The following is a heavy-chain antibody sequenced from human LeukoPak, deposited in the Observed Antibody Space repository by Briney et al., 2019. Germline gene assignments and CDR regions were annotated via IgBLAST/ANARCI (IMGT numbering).Heavy chain of an antibody. D-gene: IGHD1-26*01. J-gene: IGHJ6*04. CDR1: GFTFSSYW. V-gene: IGHV3-74*01. Sequence: PGGSLRLSCAASGFTFSSYWMNWVRQAPGKGLVWVSRIKSDGSDIIYADSVKGRFTISTDNAKNMLYLEMNSLRGEDTAVYYCTRKSGHYYGMDVWGKGTTVTVSS. CDR2: IKSDGSDI. CDR3: TRKSGHYYGMDV.